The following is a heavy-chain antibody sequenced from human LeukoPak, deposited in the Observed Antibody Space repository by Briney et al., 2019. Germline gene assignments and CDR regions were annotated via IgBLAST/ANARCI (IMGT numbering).Heavy chain of an antibody. CDR3: AKDLSSGYYSMTEYFQH. Sequence: PGGSLRLSCAASGFTFSSYSMNWVRQAPGKGLEWVSSISSSSSYTYYADSVKGRFTISRDNSKNTLYLQMNSLRAEDTAVYYCAKDLSSGYYSMTEYFQHWGQGTLVTVSS. CDR2: ISSSSSYT. J-gene: IGHJ1*01. D-gene: IGHD3-22*01. CDR1: GFTFSSYS. V-gene: IGHV3-21*04.